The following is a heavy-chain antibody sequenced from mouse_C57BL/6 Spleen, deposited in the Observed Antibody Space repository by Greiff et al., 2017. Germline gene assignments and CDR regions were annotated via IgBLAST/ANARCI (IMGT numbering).Heavy chain of an antibody. CDR3: ARSDLDGNYGDY. Sequence: EVQLQQSGPELVKPGASVKISCQASGYSFTGYYMNWVKQSPEKSLEWIGEINPSTGGTTYNQKFKAKATLTVDKSSSTAYMQLKSLTSEDSAVYNCARSDLDGNYGDYWGQGTTLTVSS. J-gene: IGHJ2*01. CDR1: GYSFTGYY. V-gene: IGHV1-42*01. CDR2: INPSTGGT.